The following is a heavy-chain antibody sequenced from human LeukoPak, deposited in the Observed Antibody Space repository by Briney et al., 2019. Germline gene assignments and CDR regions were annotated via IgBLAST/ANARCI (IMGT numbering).Heavy chain of an antibody. J-gene: IGHJ4*02. V-gene: IGHV4-39*02. Sequence: SETLSLTCNVSVGSISSRSYYWSSLRQPPGKGLEWIATIYHSGSTYYNASLKSRVTISVDTSKSHFSLKLSSVTAADTAMYYCARYTGVNGYYFDYWGQGTLVTVSS. CDR1: VGSISSRSYY. CDR3: ARYTGVNGYYFDY. D-gene: IGHD2-8*01. CDR2: IYHSGST.